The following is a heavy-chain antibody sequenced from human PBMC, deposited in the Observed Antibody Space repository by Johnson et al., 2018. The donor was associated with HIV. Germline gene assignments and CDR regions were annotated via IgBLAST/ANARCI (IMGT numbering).Heavy chain of an antibody. Sequence: RPGGSLRLSCAGSGFIFDDYDMTWVRQAPGKGLEWVSGINWNGGSKGYADSVKGRFIISRDNAKNSLNLQMNSLRTEDTALYYCATGWGNWNDEGPDAFDIWGQGTMVTVSS. CDR1: GFIFDDYD. D-gene: IGHD1-20*01. CDR2: INWNGGSK. V-gene: IGHV3-20*04. J-gene: IGHJ3*02. CDR3: ATGWGNWNDEGPDAFDI.